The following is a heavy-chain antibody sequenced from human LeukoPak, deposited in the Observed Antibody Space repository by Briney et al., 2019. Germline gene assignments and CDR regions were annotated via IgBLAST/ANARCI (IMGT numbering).Heavy chain of an antibody. CDR1: VYTFTRYY. J-gene: IGHJ3*02. CDR2: INPSGGSK. D-gene: IGHD5-24*01. CDR3: ARARRKEMATLYAFDI. Sequence: ATVKVSCKASVYTFTRYYMHGVRQAPGQGLEWMGIINPSGGSKRYAQMFQGRDTMTRDTSTSTVYMELSSLRSEDTAVYYCARARRKEMATLYAFDIWGQGTMVTVSS. V-gene: IGHV1-46*01.